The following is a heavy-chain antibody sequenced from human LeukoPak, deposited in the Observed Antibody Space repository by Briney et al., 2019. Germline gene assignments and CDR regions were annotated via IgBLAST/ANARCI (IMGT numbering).Heavy chain of an antibody. Sequence: SETLSLTCTGSGGSISSYYWSWIRQPPGKGLEWIGYIYYSGSTNYNPSLKSRVTISVDTSKNQFSLKLSSVTAADTAVYYCARRIAADNYYFDYWGQGTLVTVSS. CDR1: GGSISSYY. CDR3: ARRIAADNYYFDY. J-gene: IGHJ4*02. D-gene: IGHD6-13*01. CDR2: IYYSGST. V-gene: IGHV4-59*01.